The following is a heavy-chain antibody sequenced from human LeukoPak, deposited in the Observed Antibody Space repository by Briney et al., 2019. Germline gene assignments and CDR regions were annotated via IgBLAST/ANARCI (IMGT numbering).Heavy chain of an antibody. CDR3: ATPRGFPLDF. J-gene: IGHJ4*02. CDR2: IKSKTDGGTT. D-gene: IGHD3-16*01. V-gene: IGHV3-15*01. Sequence: GGSLRLSCAASGFTFSNAWMSWVRQAPGKGLEWVGHIKSKTDGGTTDYAAPVKGRFTISRDDSQNTLYLQMNSLKTEDTAVYYCATPRGFPLDFWGQGTLVTVSS. CDR1: GFTFSNAW.